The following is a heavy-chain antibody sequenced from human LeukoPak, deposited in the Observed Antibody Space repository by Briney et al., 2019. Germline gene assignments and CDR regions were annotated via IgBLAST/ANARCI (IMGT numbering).Heavy chain of an antibody. D-gene: IGHD5-24*01. V-gene: IGHV1-18*01. CDR1: GYTFTSYG. CDR3: AKSRDGYNSYYFDY. J-gene: IGHJ4*02. CDR2: ISAYNGNT. Sequence: ASVKVSCKASGYTFTSYGISCVRQAPGQGLEWMGWISAYNGNTNYAQKLQGRVTMTTDTSTSTAYMELRSLRSDDTAVYYCAKSRDGYNSYYFDYWGQGTLVTVSS.